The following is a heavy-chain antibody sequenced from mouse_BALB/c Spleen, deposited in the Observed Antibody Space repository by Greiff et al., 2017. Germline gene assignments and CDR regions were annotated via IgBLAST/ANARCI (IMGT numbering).Heavy chain of an antibody. CDR2: IWAGGST. Sequence: VQLVESGPGLVAPSQSLSITCTVSGFSLTSYGVHWVRQPPGKGLEWLGVIWAGGSTNYNSALMSRLSISKDNSKSQVFLKMNSLQTDDTAMYYCAREGDDYDWYFDVWGAGTTVTVSS. D-gene: IGHD2-4*01. CDR1: GFSLTSYG. CDR3: AREGDDYDWYFDV. V-gene: IGHV2-9*02. J-gene: IGHJ1*01.